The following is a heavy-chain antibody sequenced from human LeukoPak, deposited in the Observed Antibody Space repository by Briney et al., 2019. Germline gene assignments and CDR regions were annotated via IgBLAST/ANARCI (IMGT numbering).Heavy chain of an antibody. V-gene: IGHV4-34*01. CDR1: GGSFSGYY. CDR3: ARRYCSGGSCYYDY. Sequence: SETLSLTCAVYGGSFSGYYWSWIRQPPGKGLEWIGEINHSGSTNYNPSLKSRVTISVDTSKNQFSLKLSSVTAADTAVYYCARRYCSGGSCYYDYWGQGTLVTVSS. D-gene: IGHD2-15*01. J-gene: IGHJ4*02. CDR2: INHSGST.